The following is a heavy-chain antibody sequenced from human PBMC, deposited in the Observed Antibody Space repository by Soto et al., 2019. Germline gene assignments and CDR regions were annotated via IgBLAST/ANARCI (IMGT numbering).Heavy chain of an antibody. Sequence: PGGSLRLSCAASGFTVSSNYMSWVRQAPGKGLEWVSVIYSGGSTYYADSVRGRFTISRDISKNTLYLQMDSLRAEDTAVYYCASTHLTMVRSDDAFDIWGQGTMVTVSS. D-gene: IGHD3-10*01. J-gene: IGHJ3*02. CDR1: GFTVSSNY. CDR2: IYSGGST. CDR3: ASTHLTMVRSDDAFDI. V-gene: IGHV3-66*01.